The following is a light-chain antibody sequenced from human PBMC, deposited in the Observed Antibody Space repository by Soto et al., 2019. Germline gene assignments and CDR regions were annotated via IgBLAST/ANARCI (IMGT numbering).Light chain of an antibody. J-gene: IGLJ1*01. CDR1: SSDVGTYNS. Sequence: QSALTQPASVSGSPEQSITISCTGTSSDVGTYNSVSWYQQYPGKAPKLMIHDVSNRPSGVSNRFSGSKSGNTASLTISGLQAEDEADYYCSSYTSSSSYVFGSGTKLTVL. CDR3: SSYTSSSSYV. V-gene: IGLV2-14*01. CDR2: DVS.